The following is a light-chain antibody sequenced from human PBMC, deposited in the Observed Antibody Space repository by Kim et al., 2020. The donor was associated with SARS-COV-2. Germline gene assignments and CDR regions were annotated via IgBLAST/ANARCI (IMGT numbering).Light chain of an antibody. V-gene: IGKV3-15*01. Sequence: SVSPGERVTPSCRASQTSRRNLAWYQQKPGQAPRLLIYGAFTRATDIPARFSGSGSGTEFTLTISSLQSEDFAVYFCQQYDNWPRFGQGTKVDIK. CDR3: QQYDNWPR. J-gene: IGKJ1*01. CDR1: QTSRRN. CDR2: GAF.